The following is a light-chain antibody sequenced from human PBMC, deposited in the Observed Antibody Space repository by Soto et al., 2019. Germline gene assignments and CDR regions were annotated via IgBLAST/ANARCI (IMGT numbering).Light chain of an antibody. CDR3: QQYTGPPTT. CDR2: GAS. Sequence: EIVLTQSPAAQSLSPGASATLSCRASQSLSKSLVWYQQKPGQAPRLLIDGASNRATGIPARFSGSGSGTDFTLTITRLEPEDSAVYFCQQYTGPPTTVGDGRRLEIK. CDR1: QSLSKS. V-gene: IGKV3-11*01. J-gene: IGKJ5*01.